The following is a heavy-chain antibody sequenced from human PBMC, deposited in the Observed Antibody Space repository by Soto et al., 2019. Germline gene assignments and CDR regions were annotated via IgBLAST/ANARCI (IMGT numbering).Heavy chain of an antibody. D-gene: IGHD3-22*01. J-gene: IGHJ3*02. CDR1: GFSFSSYA. V-gene: IGHV3-15*01. Sequence: PGGSLRLSCAASGFSFSSYAMGWVRQAPGKGLEWVGRIKSKTDGGTTDYAAPVKGRFTISRDDSKNTLYLQMNSLKTEDTAVYYCTTELYYYDSSGPYDAFDIWGQGTMVTVSS. CDR2: IKSKTDGGTT. CDR3: TTELYYYDSSGPYDAFDI.